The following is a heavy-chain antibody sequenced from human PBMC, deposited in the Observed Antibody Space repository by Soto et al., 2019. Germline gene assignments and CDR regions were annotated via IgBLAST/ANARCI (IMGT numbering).Heavy chain of an antibody. V-gene: IGHV1-2*02. CDR1: GYTFTGYY. Sequence: ASVKVSCKASGYTFTGYYMHWVRQAPGQGLEWMGWINPNSGGTNYAQKFQGRVTMTRDTSISTAYMELSSLRSEDTAVYYCATVRYYDSSGRLYSFDYWGQGTLVTVSS. J-gene: IGHJ4*02. CDR2: INPNSGGT. CDR3: ATVRYYDSSGRLYSFDY. D-gene: IGHD3-22*01.